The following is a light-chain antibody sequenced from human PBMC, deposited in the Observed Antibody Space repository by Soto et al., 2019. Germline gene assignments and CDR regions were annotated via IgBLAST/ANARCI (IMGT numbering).Light chain of an antibody. J-gene: IGLJ1*01. CDR2: VNSDGSH. V-gene: IGLV4-69*01. Sequence: QLVLTQSPSASASLGASVKLTCTLSSGHSSYAIAWHQQQPEKGPRYLMKVNSDGSHSKGDGIPDRFSGSSSGAERYLTISSLQSEDEADYYCQTWGTGIQVFGTGTTLTVL. CDR3: QTWGTGIQV. CDR1: SGHSSYA.